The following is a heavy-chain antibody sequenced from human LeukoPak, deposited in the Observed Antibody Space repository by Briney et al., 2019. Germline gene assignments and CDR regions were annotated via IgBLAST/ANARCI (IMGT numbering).Heavy chain of an antibody. D-gene: IGHD2-21*02. V-gene: IGHV1-2*02. CDR1: GYTFTGYY. CDR3: ARDAAYCGGDCYSDY. J-gene: IGHJ4*02. Sequence: ASVKVSCKASGYTFTGYYMHWVGQAPGQGREWMGWINPNSGGTNYAQKFQGRVTMTRDTSISTAYMELSRLRSDDTAVYYCARDAAYCGGDCYSDYWGQGTLVTVSS. CDR2: INPNSGGT.